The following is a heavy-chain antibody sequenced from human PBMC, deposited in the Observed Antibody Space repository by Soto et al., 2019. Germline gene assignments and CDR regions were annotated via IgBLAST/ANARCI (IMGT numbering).Heavy chain of an antibody. CDR3: AHSNRQRSTYYYGMDV. CDR1: GFSLSTSGVG. J-gene: IGHJ6*02. D-gene: IGHD5-18*01. V-gene: IGHV2-5*02. CDR2: IYWDDEN. Sequence: QITLKESGPTLVKPTQTLTLTCTFSGFSLSTSGVGVSWLRQPPEKALEWVALIYWDDENRYRPSLKSRLTITKDTSKNQVVLTMTNMDPVDTATYYCAHSNRQRSTYYYGMDVWGQGTTVTVSS.